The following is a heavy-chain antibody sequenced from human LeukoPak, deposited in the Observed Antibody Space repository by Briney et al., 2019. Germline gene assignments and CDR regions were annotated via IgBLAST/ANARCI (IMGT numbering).Heavy chain of an antibody. D-gene: IGHD3-3*01. Sequence: SETLSLTCAVYGGSFSGYYWSWIRQPPGKGLEWIGEINHSGSTNYNPSLKSRVTISVDTSKNQFSLKLSSVTAADTAVYYCARGQGADFWSGYFGPYYYMDVWGKGTTVTVSS. J-gene: IGHJ6*03. CDR1: GGSFSGYY. CDR3: ARGQGADFWSGYFGPYYYMDV. CDR2: INHSGST. V-gene: IGHV4-34*01.